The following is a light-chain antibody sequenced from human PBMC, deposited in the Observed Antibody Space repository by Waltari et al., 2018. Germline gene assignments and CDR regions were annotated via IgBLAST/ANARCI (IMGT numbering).Light chain of an antibody. CDR1: PSISSY. Sequence: DIQMTQSPSSLSASVGDRVTLTCRASPSISSYLNWYQQKPGKAPKLLIYAAASLQSGVPSRFSGSGSGTDFTLTISSLQPEDFATYYCQQSYSTLWTFGQGTKLEIK. CDR2: AAA. V-gene: IGKV1-39*01. CDR3: QQSYSTLWT. J-gene: IGKJ2*02.